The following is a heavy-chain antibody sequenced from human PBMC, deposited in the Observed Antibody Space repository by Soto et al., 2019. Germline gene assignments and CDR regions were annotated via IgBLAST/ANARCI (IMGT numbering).Heavy chain of an antibody. V-gene: IGHV1-69*01. CDR3: ARPKRTYSSGYYYFAF. Sequence: QVQLEQSGAEVKQPGSSVRVSCKTSAGTFRTNASNGVRQAPGQGLEWTGAIIPLLGTADYSQKFQGRFTITADEYTNTAYLEVRSLRYDDTALYFCARPKRTYSSGYYYFAFWGQGTLVTDAS. J-gene: IGHJ4*02. CDR2: IIPLLGTA. CDR1: AGTFRTNA. D-gene: IGHD6-19*01.